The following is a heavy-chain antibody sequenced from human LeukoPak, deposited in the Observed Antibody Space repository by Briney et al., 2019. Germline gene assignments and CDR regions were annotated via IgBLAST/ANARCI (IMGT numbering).Heavy chain of an antibody. J-gene: IGHJ4*02. CDR3: ARGVGAAAGLPPFDY. CDR1: GGSFSGYY. D-gene: IGHD6-13*01. V-gene: IGHV4-34*01. CDR2: IKHSGST. Sequence: PSETLSLTCALYGGSFSGYYWSWIRQPPGKGLEWIGEIKHSGSTNYNPSLKSRVTISVDTSKQQFSLKLNSVTAADTAVYYCARGVGAAAGLPPFDYWGQGTLVTVSS.